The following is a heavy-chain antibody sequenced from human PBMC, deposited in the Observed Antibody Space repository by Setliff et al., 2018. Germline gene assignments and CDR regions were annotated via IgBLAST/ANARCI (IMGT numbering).Heavy chain of an antibody. J-gene: IGHJ4*02. Sequence: GGSLRLSCAASGFTFSSYAMSWVRQAPGKGLEWVAVIWDDGVKKYHADSVKGRFTISRDNSKNTLYLQMNSLRPEDTAVYYCARTCGGSGCYAGLESWGQGTPVTVSS. CDR2: IWDDGVKK. V-gene: IGHV3-33*08. CDR1: GFTFSSYA. CDR3: ARTCGGSGCYAGLES. D-gene: IGHD2-15*01.